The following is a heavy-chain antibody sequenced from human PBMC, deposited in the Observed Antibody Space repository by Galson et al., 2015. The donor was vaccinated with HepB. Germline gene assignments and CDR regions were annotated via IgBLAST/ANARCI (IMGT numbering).Heavy chain of an antibody. D-gene: IGHD1-1*01. V-gene: IGHV1-46*01. CDR3: VRNIQLHRLWFDP. CDR1: GYTFTNYY. CDR2: INPIAGST. Sequence: SVKVSCKASGYTFTNYYIHWVRQAPGQGLEWMGSINPIAGSTINAQKFQGRLSMTGDTSTSTLYMELSSLRSDDTAVYYCVRNIQLHRLWFDPWGQGTLFTVSS. J-gene: IGHJ5*02.